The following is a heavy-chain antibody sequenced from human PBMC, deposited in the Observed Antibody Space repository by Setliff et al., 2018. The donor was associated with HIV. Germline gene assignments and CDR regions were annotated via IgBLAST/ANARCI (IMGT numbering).Heavy chain of an antibody. D-gene: IGHD1-26*01. CDR1: GYSISSGYY. CDR2: IYHSGST. CDR3: ATGGHRLHDY. Sequence: PSETLSLTCAVSGYSISSGYYWGWIRQPPGKGLEWIGEIYHSGSTNYNPSLKSRVTISVDKSKNQFSLKLKSVTAADTAVYYCATGGHRLHDYWGQGTLVTVS. J-gene: IGHJ4*02. V-gene: IGHV4-38-2*01.